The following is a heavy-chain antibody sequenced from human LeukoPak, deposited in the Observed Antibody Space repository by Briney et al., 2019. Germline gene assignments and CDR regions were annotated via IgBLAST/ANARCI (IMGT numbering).Heavy chain of an antibody. CDR1: GGTFSSYA. D-gene: IGHD6-19*01. CDR2: IIPIFGTA. Sequence: ASVKVSCKASGGTFSSYAISWVRQAPGQGLEWMGGIIPIFGTANYAQKFQGRVTITADESTSTAYMELSSLRSEDTAVYYCTYSSGWTDYYYYYMDVWGKGTTVTVSS. V-gene: IGHV1-69*13. J-gene: IGHJ6*03. CDR3: TYSSGWTDYYYYYMDV.